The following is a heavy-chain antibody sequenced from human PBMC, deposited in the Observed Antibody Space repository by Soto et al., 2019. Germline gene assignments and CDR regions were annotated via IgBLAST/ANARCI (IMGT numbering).Heavy chain of an antibody. V-gene: IGHV3-15*01. Sequence: GGSLRLSCAASGFTFSSYGMHWVRQAPGKGLEWVGRIKSKTDGGTTDYAAPVKGRFTISRDDSKSTLYLQMNSLKTEDTAVYYCTTGPDRHVLRYFDWLCPLDYWGQGTLVTVSS. CDR2: IKSKTDGGTT. D-gene: IGHD3-9*01. CDR1: GFTFSSYG. CDR3: TTGPDRHVLRYFDWLCPLDY. J-gene: IGHJ4*02.